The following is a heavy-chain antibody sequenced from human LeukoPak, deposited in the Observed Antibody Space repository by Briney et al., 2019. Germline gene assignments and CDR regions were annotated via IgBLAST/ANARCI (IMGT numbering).Heavy chain of an antibody. V-gene: IGHV1-8*01. CDR1: GYTFTSYD. CDR2: MNPNSGNT. J-gene: IGHJ4*02. Sequence: ASVKVSCKASGYTFTSYDINWVRQATGQGLEWMGWMNPNSGNTGYAQKFQGRVTMTRNTSISTAYMELSSLRSEDTAVYYCARGRGWLPQNDYWGQGTLVTVYS. D-gene: IGHD5-24*01. CDR3: ARGRGWLPQNDY.